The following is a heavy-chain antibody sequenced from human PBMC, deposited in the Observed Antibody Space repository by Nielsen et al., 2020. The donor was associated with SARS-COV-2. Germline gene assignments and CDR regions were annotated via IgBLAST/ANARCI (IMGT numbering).Heavy chain of an antibody. CDR2: IYSDGST. Sequence: GGSLRLSCAASGFSVSSHDMNWVRQAPGKGLQWVSLIYSDGSTKYADSVKGRFTISRDNSRNTVYLQMNSLRPEDTAVYYCAKGDGDSWSPFLYVDPWGQGTLVTVSS. CDR3: AKGDGDSWSPFLYVDP. V-gene: IGHV3-53*01. D-gene: IGHD6-13*01. CDR1: GFSVSSHD. J-gene: IGHJ5*02.